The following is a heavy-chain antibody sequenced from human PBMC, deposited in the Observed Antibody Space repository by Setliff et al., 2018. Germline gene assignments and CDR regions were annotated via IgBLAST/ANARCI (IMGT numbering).Heavy chain of an antibody. CDR1: GFTFSTYA. V-gene: IGHV3-23*01. CDR2: ITGNGNSL. D-gene: IGHD3-22*01. CDR3: AKDRKNYYETSGYPDAFDI. J-gene: IGHJ3*02. Sequence: PGGSLRLSCAASGFTFSTYALSWVRQAPGKGPEWVSTITGNGNSLYYADSVKGRFIVSRDNSKNTMYLQLRSLRADDTAVYYCAKDRKNYYETSGYPDAFDIWGQGTTVTVSS.